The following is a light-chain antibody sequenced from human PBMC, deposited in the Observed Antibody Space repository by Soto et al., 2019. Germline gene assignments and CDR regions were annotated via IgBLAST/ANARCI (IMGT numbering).Light chain of an antibody. CDR3: SSHTINNTPVV. J-gene: IGLJ2*01. CDR2: EIT. V-gene: IGLV2-14*01. Sequence: QSALTQPASVSGSPGQSITISCTGTSSDVGGSRYVSWYQQHPGEAPKLLIYEITSRPSGISSRFSGSKSGNTASLTISGLQAEDEADYHCSSHTINNTPVVFGGGTKLTVL. CDR1: SSDVGGSRY.